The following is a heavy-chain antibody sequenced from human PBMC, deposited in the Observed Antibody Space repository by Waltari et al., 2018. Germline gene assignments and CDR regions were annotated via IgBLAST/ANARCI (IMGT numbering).Heavy chain of an antibody. CDR1: GFTFSSSW. CDR2: IKSDGNTI. CDR3: AREGSLDGFFDY. J-gene: IGHJ4*02. Sequence: EVQLVESGGGLVQPGGFLRLSCAASGFTFSSSWMTWVRQAPGKGLVWVSRIKSDGNTINYADSVKGRFIISRDNAKNTLYLQMNSLRAEDTAVYYCAREGSLDGFFDYWGQGTLVTVPS. V-gene: IGHV3-74*01. D-gene: IGHD1-26*01.